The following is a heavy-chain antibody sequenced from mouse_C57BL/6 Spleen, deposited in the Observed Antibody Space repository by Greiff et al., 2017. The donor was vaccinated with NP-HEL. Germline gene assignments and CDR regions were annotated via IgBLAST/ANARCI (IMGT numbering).Heavy chain of an antibody. J-gene: IGHJ1*03. V-gene: IGHV1-82*01. Sequence: VQLQQSGPELVKPGASVKISCKASGYAFSSSWMNWVKQRPGKGLEWIGRIYPGDGDTNYNGKFKGKATLTADKSSSTAYMQLSSLTSEDSSVYFGARTYPYFDVWGTGTTVTVSS. CDR2: IYPGDGDT. D-gene: IGHD5-1*01. CDR3: ARTYPYFDV. CDR1: GYAFSSSW.